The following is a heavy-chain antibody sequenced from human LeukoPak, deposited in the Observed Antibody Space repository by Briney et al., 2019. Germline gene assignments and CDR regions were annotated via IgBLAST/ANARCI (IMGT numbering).Heavy chain of an antibody. Sequence: GGSLRLSCAASGFTFSSYAMHWVRQAPGKGLEWVAVISYDGSNKYYADSVKGRFTISRDNSKNTLYLQMNSLRAEDTAVYYCAKSLLFLTWLDAFDIWGQGTMVTVSS. J-gene: IGHJ3*02. CDR2: ISYDGSNK. D-gene: IGHD3-16*02. CDR3: AKSLLFLTWLDAFDI. CDR1: GFTFSSYA. V-gene: IGHV3-30*04.